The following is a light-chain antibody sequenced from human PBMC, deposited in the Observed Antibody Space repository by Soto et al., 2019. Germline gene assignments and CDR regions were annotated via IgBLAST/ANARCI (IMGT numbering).Light chain of an antibody. J-gene: IGKJ1*01. Sequence: EIVLSQSPGTLSLSPGERATLSCRASQSVSNNYLAWYQQKPGQAPRLLIYGASNRATGTPDRFSGSGSGTDFTLPISRLEPEDFAVYYCQQYGSSGTFGQGTKVDIK. CDR1: QSVSNNY. V-gene: IGKV3-20*01. CDR3: QQYGSSGT. CDR2: GAS.